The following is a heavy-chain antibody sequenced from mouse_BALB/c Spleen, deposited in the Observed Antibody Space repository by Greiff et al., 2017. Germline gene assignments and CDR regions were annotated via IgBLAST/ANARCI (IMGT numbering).Heavy chain of an antibody. D-gene: IGHD2-1*01. Sequence: VHVKQSGPELVKPGASVKVSCKASGYSFTDYNMYWVKQSHGKSLEWIGYIDPYNGGTSYNQKFKGKATLTVDKSSSTAFMHLNSLTSEDSAVYYGARGEDYGNHEGFAYWGQGTLVTVSA. V-gene: IGHV1S135*01. J-gene: IGHJ3*01. CDR1: GYSFTDYN. CDR3: ARGEDYGNHEGFAY. CDR2: IDPYNGGT.